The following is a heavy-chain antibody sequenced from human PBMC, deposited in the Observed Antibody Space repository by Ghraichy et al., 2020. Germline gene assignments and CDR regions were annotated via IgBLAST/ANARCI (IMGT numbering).Heavy chain of an antibody. J-gene: IGHJ6*02. Sequence: GGSLRLSCAASGFTFSSYGMHWVRQAPGKGLEWVAFIRYDGSNKYYADSVKGRFTISRDNSKNTLYLQMNSLRAEDTAVYYCAKDTLGCSSTSCYYYYGMDVWGQGTTVTVSS. V-gene: IGHV3-30*02. CDR3: AKDTLGCSSTSCYYYYGMDV. CDR1: GFTFSSYG. CDR2: IRYDGSNK. D-gene: IGHD2-2*01.